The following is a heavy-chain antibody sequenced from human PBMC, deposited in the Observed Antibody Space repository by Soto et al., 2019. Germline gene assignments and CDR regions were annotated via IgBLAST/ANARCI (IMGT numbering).Heavy chain of an antibody. CDR2: MNPSTGNT. CDR3: ERGRIIVAGGFDP. CDR1: GYTFTSYD. J-gene: IGHJ5*02. V-gene: IGHV1-8*01. D-gene: IGHD6-19*01. Sequence: QVQLVQSGAEVKKPGASVKVSCKASGYTFTSYDIIWVRQATGQGLEWMGWMNPSTGNTDSAEKLQGTLTMTRNTSISTVYMELSSLSFEDTAVYYCERGRIIVAGGFDPWGQGTLLTVSS.